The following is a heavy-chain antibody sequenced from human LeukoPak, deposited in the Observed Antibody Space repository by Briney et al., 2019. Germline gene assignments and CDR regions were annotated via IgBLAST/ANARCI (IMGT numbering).Heavy chain of an antibody. J-gene: IGHJ4*02. CDR1: GFTFSSYE. D-gene: IGHD3-22*01. Sequence: GGSLRLSCAASGFTFSSYEMNWVRQAPGKGLEWVSSISSSSSYIYYADSVKGRFTISRDNAKNSLYLQMNSLRAEDTAVYYCASRRRDSSGYYSVDYWGQGTLVTVSS. V-gene: IGHV3-21*01. CDR3: ASRRRDSSGYYSVDY. CDR2: ISSSSSYI.